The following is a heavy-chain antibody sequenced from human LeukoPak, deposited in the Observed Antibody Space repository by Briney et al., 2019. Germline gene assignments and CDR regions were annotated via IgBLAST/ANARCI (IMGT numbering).Heavy chain of an antibody. CDR1: GGSVSSYY. CDR3: ARERAVAGPFDY. D-gene: IGHD6-19*01. J-gene: IGHJ4*02. V-gene: IGHV4-34*01. Sequence: PSETLSLTCTVSGGSVSSYYWSWIRQPPGKGLEWIGEINHSGSTNYNPSLKSRVTISVDTSKNQFSLKLSSVTAADTAVYYCARERAVAGPFDYWGQGTLVTVSS. CDR2: INHSGST.